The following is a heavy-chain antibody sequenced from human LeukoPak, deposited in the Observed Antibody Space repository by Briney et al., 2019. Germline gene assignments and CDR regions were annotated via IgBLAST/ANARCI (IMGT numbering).Heavy chain of an antibody. CDR2: INSDGDSI. D-gene: IGHD7-27*01. CDR3: ARATWGSYFDY. J-gene: IGHJ4*02. CDR1: GFTFSSYW. V-gene: IGHV3-74*01. Sequence: PGGSLRLSCAASGFTFSSYWMHWVRQVPGKGLVWVSRINSDGDSINYADSVKGRFTISRDNAKNTLYLQMNSLRAEDTAVYYCARATWGSYFDYWGQGTLVTVSS.